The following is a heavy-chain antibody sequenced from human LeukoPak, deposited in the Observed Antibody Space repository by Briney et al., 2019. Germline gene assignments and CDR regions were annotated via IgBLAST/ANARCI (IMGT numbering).Heavy chain of an antibody. CDR2: INPNSGGT. CDR3: ARAAFDCSSTSCHGLSHRLHGY. V-gene: IGHV1-2*02. CDR1: GYTFTGYY. J-gene: IGHJ4*02. D-gene: IGHD2-2*01. Sequence: ASVKVSCKASGYTFTGYYMHWVRQAPGQGLEWMGWINPNSGGTNYAQKFQGRVTMTRDTSISTAYMELSRLRSDDTAVYYCARAAFDCSSTSCHGLSHRLHGYWGQGTLVTVSS.